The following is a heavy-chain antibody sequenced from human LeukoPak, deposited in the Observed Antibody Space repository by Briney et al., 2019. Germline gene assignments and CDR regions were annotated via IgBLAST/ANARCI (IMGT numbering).Heavy chain of an antibody. J-gene: IGHJ4*02. V-gene: IGHV3-7*01. D-gene: IGHD5-18*01. CDR3: ARGNTAMDTDLDY. CDR1: GFTFSSYW. Sequence: PGGSLRLSCAASGFTFSSYWMSWVRQAPGKGLEWVANIKQDGSEKYYVDSEKGRFTISRDNAKNSLYLQMNSLRAEDTAVYYCARGNTAMDTDLDYWGQGTLVTVSS. CDR2: IKQDGSEK.